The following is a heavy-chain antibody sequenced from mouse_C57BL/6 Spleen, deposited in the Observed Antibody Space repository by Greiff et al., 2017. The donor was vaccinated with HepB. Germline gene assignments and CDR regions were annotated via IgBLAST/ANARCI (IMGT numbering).Heavy chain of an antibody. CDR3: ARGIYYGYGEGYYFDY. J-gene: IGHJ2*01. CDR1: GFTFSSYT. V-gene: IGHV5-9*01. D-gene: IGHD2-2*01. Sequence: EVMLVESGGGLVKPGGSLKLSCAASGFTFSSYTMSWVRQTPEKRLEWVATISGGGGNTYYPDSVKGRFTISRDNAKNTLYLQMSSLRSEDTALYYCARGIYYGYGEGYYFDYWGQGTTLTVSS. CDR2: ISGGGGNT.